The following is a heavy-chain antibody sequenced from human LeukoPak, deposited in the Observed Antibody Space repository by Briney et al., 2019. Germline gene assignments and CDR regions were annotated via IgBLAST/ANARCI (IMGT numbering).Heavy chain of an antibody. V-gene: IGHV3-23*01. D-gene: IGHD1-7*01. J-gene: IGHJ4*02. CDR1: GFTFSSYG. CDR2: ISGSGGST. CDR3: ARAGLYNWNYEGTAYFDY. Sequence: HPGGSLRLSCAASGFTFSSYGMSWVRQAPGKGLEWVSAISGSGGSTYYADSVKGRFTISRDNSKNTLYLQMNSLRAEDTAFYYCARAGLYNWNYEGTAYFDYWGQGTLVTVSS.